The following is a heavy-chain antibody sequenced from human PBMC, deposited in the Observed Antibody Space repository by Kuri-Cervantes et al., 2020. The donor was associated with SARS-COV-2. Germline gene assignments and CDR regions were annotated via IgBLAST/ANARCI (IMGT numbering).Heavy chain of an antibody. V-gene: IGHV4-38-2*01. Sequence: SETLSLTCAVSGYSISSGYYWGWIRQPPGKGLEWIGSIYHSGSTYYNPSLKSRVTISVDTSKNQFSLKLSPVTAADTAVYYCARLSSIAAPTDYWGQGTLVTVSS. CDR3: ARLSSIAAPTDY. D-gene: IGHD6-6*01. CDR2: IYHSGST. J-gene: IGHJ4*02. CDR1: GYSISSGYY.